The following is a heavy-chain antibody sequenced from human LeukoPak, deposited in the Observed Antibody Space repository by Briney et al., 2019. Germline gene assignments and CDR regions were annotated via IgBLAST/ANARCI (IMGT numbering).Heavy chain of an antibody. CDR3: ARAADYGDYNI. V-gene: IGHV1-2*06. D-gene: IGHD4-17*01. CDR1: GYTFTAYY. Sequence: GASVKVSCKASGYTFTAYYMHWVRQAPGQGLEWMGRINPNSGGTNYGQKFQGRVTMTRDTSISTAYMELSRLRSDDTAVYYCARAADYGDYNIWGQGTMVTVSS. J-gene: IGHJ3*02. CDR2: INPNSGGT.